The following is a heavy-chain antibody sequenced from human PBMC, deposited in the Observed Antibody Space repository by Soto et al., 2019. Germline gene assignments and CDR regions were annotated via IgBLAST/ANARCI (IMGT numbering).Heavy chain of an antibody. CDR2: IIPLFGSA. D-gene: IGHD6-13*01. CDR1: GGTFSSYV. J-gene: IGHJ4*02. CDR3: ARIAASGTPYFDY. V-gene: IGHV1-69*12. Sequence: QVQLVQSGAEVKKPGSSVKVSCKASGGTFSSYVISWVRQAPGQGLEWMGGIIPLFGSAKYAQKFQGRVTITADESTSTVYMEVSSLRSEDTAMFYCARIAASGTPYFDYWGQGTLVTVSS.